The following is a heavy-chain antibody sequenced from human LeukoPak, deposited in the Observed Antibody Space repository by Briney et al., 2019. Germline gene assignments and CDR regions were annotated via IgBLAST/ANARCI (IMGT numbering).Heavy chain of an antibody. CDR3: AKQAIWSGSGYFDY. Sequence: GGSLRLSCAASGFTFSSYAMSWVRQAPGKGLEWVSAISGSGGSTYYADSVKGRFTISRDNSKNTLYLQMNSLRAEDTAVYFSAKQAIWSGSGYFDYWGQGTLVTVSS. CDR2: ISGSGGST. D-gene: IGHD3-3*01. V-gene: IGHV3-23*01. J-gene: IGHJ4*02. CDR1: GFTFSSYA.